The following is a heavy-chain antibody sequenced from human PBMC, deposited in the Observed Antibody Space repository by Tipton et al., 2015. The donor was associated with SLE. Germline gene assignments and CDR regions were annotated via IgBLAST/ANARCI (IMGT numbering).Heavy chain of an antibody. J-gene: IGHJ2*01. CDR3: EGVHSSFDL. CDR2: IYYSGST. CDR1: GGSISSSSYY. D-gene: IGHD3-22*01. V-gene: IGHV4-39*01. Sequence: TLSLTCTVSGGSISSSSYYWGWIRQPPGKGLEWIGSIYYSGSTYYNPSLKSRVTISVDTSKNQFSLKLSSVTAADMAVYYCEGVHSSFDLWGRGTLVTVSS.